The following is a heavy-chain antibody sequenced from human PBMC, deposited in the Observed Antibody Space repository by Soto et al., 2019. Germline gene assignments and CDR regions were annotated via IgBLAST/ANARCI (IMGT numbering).Heavy chain of an antibody. CDR1: GGTFSSYA. CDR3: ARARPFTMVRGVTFDP. V-gene: IGHV1-69*13. J-gene: IGHJ5*02. D-gene: IGHD3-10*01. CDR2: IIPIFGTA. Sequence: EASVKVSCKASGGTFSSYAISWVRQAPGQGLEWMGGIIPIFGTANYAQKFQGRVTITADESTSTAYMELSSLRSEDTAVYYCARARPFTMVRGVTFDPWGQGTLVTVSS.